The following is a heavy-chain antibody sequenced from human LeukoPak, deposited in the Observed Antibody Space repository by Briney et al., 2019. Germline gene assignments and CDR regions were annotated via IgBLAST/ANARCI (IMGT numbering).Heavy chain of an antibody. CDR3: AKLIGITGTTLNY. V-gene: IGHV3-23*01. CDR1: GFTFSSYA. Sequence: GGSLRLSCAASGFTFSSYAMSWVRQAPGKGLDWVSSISGSGDSTYYADSVKGRFTISRDNSKNTLYLQMNSLRAEDTAVYYCAKLIGITGTTLNYWGQGTLVTVSS. CDR2: ISGSGDST. J-gene: IGHJ4*02. D-gene: IGHD1-7*01.